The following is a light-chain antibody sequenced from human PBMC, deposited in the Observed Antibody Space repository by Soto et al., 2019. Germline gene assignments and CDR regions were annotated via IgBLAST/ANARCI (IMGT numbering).Light chain of an antibody. CDR2: QTS. CDR3: QQYGSSPRT. V-gene: IGKV3-20*01. J-gene: IGKJ1*01. Sequence: ILLTQSPATLSSFPCDRVTLSCRASQYINTRLAWYQHRPGQAPRLLIYQTSIRAAGIPARFSASGSGTDFTLTISRLEPEDSAAYYCQQYGSSPRTFGQGTKVDI. CDR1: QYINTR.